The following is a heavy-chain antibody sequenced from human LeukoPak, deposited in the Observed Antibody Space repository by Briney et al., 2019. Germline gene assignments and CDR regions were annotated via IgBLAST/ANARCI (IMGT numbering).Heavy chain of an antibody. V-gene: IGHV4-59*01. CDR3: ARVIAVAGAFNAFDI. CDR2: IYYSGST. Sequence: PSETLSLTCTVSGGSISSYYRSWIRQPPGKGLEWIGYIYYSGSTNYNPSLKSRVTISVDTSKNHFSLKLSSVTAADTAVYYCARVIAVAGAFNAFDIWGQGTMVTVSS. D-gene: IGHD6-19*01. J-gene: IGHJ3*02. CDR1: GGSISSYY.